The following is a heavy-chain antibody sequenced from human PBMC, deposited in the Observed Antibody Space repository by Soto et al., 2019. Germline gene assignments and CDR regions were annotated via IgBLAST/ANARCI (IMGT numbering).Heavy chain of an antibody. J-gene: IGHJ6*02. Sequence: LRLSCAASGFTFSSYAMSWVRQAPGKGLEWVSAISGSGGSTYYADSVKGRFTISRDNSKNTLYLQMNSLRAEDTAVYYCAVRGVGGIDCSSTSCYGYPYYYYGMDVWGQGTTVTVSS. V-gene: IGHV3-23*01. CDR1: GFTFSSYA. CDR3: AVRGVGGIDCSSTSCYGYPYYYYGMDV. CDR2: ISGSGGST. D-gene: IGHD2-2*01.